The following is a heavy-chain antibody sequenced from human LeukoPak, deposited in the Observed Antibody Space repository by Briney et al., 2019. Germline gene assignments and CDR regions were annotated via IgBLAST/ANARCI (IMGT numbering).Heavy chain of an antibody. CDR1: GGSITEYY. CDR3: AKYGLYSFDS. J-gene: IGHJ4*02. Sequence: SETLSLTCTVSGGSITEYYWSWIRQPPGKGLQWVGYIHNSGSTNSNPSLKSRVTMSVDTSKNQFFLKLASVTAAGTAVYYCAKYGLYSFDSWGQGTLVTVSS. V-gene: IGHV4-59*01. CDR2: IHNSGST. D-gene: IGHD4-17*01.